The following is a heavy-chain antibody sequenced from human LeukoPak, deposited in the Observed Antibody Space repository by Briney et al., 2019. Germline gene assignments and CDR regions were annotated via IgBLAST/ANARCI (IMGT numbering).Heavy chain of an antibody. CDR3: AKDATRVARGSIEY. V-gene: IGHV3-23*01. Sequence: GGSLRLSCAASGFTFSSYAMSWVRQAPGKGLEWVSAISGSGGSTYFADSVKGRFTISRDNSKNTLYLQMNSLRAEDTAIYYCAKDATRVARGSIEYWGQGTLVTVSS. CDR2: ISGSGGST. D-gene: IGHD4-23*01. J-gene: IGHJ4*02. CDR1: GFTFSSYA.